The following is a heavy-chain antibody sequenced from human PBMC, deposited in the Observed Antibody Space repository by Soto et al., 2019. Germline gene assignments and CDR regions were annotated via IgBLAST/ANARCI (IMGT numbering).Heavy chain of an antibody. V-gene: IGHV5-10-1*01. D-gene: IGHD3-22*01. Sequence: GESLKISCKGSGYSFAGYWITWVRQKPGKGLEWMGRIDPSDSQTYYSPSFRGHVTISVTKSITTVFLQWSSLRASDTAMYYCARQIYDYDTAPNFQYYFDSWGQGTPVTVSS. CDR2: IDPSDSQT. CDR3: ARQIYDYDTAPNFQYYFDS. CDR1: GYSFAGYW. J-gene: IGHJ4*02.